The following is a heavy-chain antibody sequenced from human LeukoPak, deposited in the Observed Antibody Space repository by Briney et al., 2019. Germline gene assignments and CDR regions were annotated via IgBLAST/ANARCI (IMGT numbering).Heavy chain of an antibody. Sequence: PSGTLSLTCAVSGGSISSSNWWSWVRQPPGKGLEWIGEIYHSGSTNYNPSLKSRVTISVDKSKNQFSLKLSSVTAADTAVYYCARDGGYGSGSSYYNYWGQGTLVTVSS. CDR2: IYHSGST. J-gene: IGHJ4*02. D-gene: IGHD3-10*01. CDR1: GGSISSSNW. V-gene: IGHV4-4*02. CDR3: ARDGGYGSGSSYYNY.